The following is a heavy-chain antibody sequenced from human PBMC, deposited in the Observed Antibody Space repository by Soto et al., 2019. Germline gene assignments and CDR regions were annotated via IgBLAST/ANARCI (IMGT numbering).Heavy chain of an antibody. CDR2: IIPIFGTA. CDR3: ARESRYCSGGSCYCLPGIDY. J-gene: IGHJ4*02. V-gene: IGHV1-69*12. CDR1: GGTFSSYA. Sequence: QVQLVQSGAEVKKHGSSVKVSCKASGGTFSSYAISWVRQAPGQGLEWMGGIIPIFGTANYAPKFQGRVTITADESTSTAYMGLRSLRSEDTAVYYCARESRYCSGGSCYCLPGIDYWGQGTLVTVPS. D-gene: IGHD2-15*01.